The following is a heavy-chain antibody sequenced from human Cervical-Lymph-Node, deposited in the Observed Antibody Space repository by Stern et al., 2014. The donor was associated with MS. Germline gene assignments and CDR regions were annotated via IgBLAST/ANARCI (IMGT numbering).Heavy chain of an antibody. CDR3: ARAAGILDF. CDR2: ISAYNGNT. Sequence: QEQLGQSGNEVKKPGASVKVSCEASGYTFTSYGISWVRQAPGQGLEWMGWISAYNGNTNYEQKFQDRVTMTTDTSTSTVYMELRNLRSDDAALYYCARAAGILDFWGQGTLVTVSS. CDR1: GYTFTSYG. D-gene: IGHD1-1*01. J-gene: IGHJ4*02. V-gene: IGHV1-18*01.